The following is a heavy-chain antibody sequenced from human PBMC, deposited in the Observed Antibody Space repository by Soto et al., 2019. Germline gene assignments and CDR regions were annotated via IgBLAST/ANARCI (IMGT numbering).Heavy chain of an antibody. CDR3: AKDVTTFSL. D-gene: IGHD4-17*01. CDR1: GFTFSSYG. J-gene: IGHJ4*02. V-gene: IGHV3-30*18. Sequence: QVQLVESGGGVVQPGRSLRLSCAASGFTFSSYGMHWVRQAPGKGLEWVAVISYDGSNKYYADSVKGRFTISRDNSKNTLYLQMNSLRAEDTAVYYCAKDVTTFSLWGQGTLVTVSS. CDR2: ISYDGSNK.